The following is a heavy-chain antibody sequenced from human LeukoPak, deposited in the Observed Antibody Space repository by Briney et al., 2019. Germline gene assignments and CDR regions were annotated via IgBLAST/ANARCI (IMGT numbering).Heavy chain of an antibody. CDR1: GSDFNGYW. J-gene: IGHJ4*02. Sequence: HGESLQISCKSSGSDFNGYWIAWVRHMPGRGLEWMGIIYPGDSDTRYSPSFQGQVTISADKSISTAYLQWSGLRASDTAMYYCARHGGATAGFYYFDYWGQGTLVTVSS. CDR2: IYPGDSDT. V-gene: IGHV5-51*01. D-gene: IGHD1-26*01. CDR3: ARHGGATAGFYYFDY.